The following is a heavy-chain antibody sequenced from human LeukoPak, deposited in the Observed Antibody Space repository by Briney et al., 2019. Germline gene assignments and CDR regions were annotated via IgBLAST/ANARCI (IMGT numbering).Heavy chain of an antibody. CDR2: TNSATGNT. CDR3: ARSPGGNARTWLDY. CDR1: GYTFTNYA. Sequence: ASVTVSCKASGYTFTNYALHWVRQAPGQSREWMGRTNSATGNTRFSQDFQGRLTITIDTSASTGYVELSSLRSEDTAVYYCARSPGGNARTWLDYWGQGTLVTVSS. D-gene: IGHD4-23*01. J-gene: IGHJ4*02. V-gene: IGHV1-3*02.